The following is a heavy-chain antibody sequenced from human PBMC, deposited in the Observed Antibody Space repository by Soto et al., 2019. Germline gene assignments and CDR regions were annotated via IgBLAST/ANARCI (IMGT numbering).Heavy chain of an antibody. CDR1: GIFFSSYG. Sequence: QVQLVESGGGVVQAGGSLRLSCAVSGIFFSSYGLHWVRQAPGKGLEWVALISHDGSSSFYADSVRGRFTISRDNSRETVFLLMSGMITDVTALYYCMTPESANHSDYWGQGTLVTVSS. D-gene: IGHD4-17*01. CDR3: MTPESANHSDY. CDR2: ISHDGSSS. V-gene: IGHV3-30*03. J-gene: IGHJ4*02.